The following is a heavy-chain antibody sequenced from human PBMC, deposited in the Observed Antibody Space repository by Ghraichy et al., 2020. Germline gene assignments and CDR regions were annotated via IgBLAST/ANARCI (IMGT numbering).Heavy chain of an antibody. Sequence: GESLNISCAASGFTFSSYAMHWVRQAPGKGLEWVAVISYDGSNKYYADSVKGRFTISRDNSKNTLYLQMNSLRTEDTAVYYCARDPAAAAMGYFQHWGQGTLVTVSS. CDR1: GFTFSSYA. J-gene: IGHJ1*01. D-gene: IGHD2-2*01. CDR2: ISYDGSNK. V-gene: IGHV3-30-3*01. CDR3: ARDPAAAAMGYFQH.